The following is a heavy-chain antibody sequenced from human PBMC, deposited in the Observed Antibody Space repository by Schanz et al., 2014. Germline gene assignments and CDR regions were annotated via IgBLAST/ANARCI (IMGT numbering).Heavy chain of an antibody. J-gene: IGHJ6*03. CDR2: ISSGSSYA. CDR1: EFTFSSYK. D-gene: IGHD4-17*01. Sequence: EVQLVESGGGLVKPGGSLRLSCEASEFTFSSYKMNWVRQAPGKGLEWVSDISSGSSYANYADSVKGRFTISRDNAKNSLYLQMNSLRAEDTAVYYCARGGDRFYHNYYMDVWGKGTTVTVSS. CDR3: ARGGDRFYHNYYMDV. V-gene: IGHV3-21*05.